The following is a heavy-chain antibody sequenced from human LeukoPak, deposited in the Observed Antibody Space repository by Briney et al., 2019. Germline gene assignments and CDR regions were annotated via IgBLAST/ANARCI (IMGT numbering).Heavy chain of an antibody. Sequence: SETLSLTCTVSGASISSSYCTWIRQPAGEGLEWIGRISTGGSTTYNPSFKSRVTMSVDMSKNQFSLKLTSVTAADTAVYYCARRIAGSKCYVTWGQGTLVTVSS. V-gene: IGHV4-4*07. CDR2: ISTGGST. CDR1: GASISSSY. D-gene: IGHD6-13*01. J-gene: IGHJ5*02. CDR3: ARRIAGSKCYVT.